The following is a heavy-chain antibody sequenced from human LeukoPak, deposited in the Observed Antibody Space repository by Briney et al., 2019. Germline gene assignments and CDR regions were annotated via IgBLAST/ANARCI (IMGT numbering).Heavy chain of an antibody. J-gene: IGHJ2*01. CDR2: INHSGST. V-gene: IGHV4-34*01. CDR3: AREVDWYFDL. D-gene: IGHD2-15*01. Sequence: SETLSLTCAVYGGSFSVYYWSWIRQPPGKGLEWIGEINHSGSTNYNPSLKSRVTISVDTSKNQFSLKLSSVTAADTAVYYCAREVDWYFDLWGRGTLVTVSS. CDR1: GGSFSVYY.